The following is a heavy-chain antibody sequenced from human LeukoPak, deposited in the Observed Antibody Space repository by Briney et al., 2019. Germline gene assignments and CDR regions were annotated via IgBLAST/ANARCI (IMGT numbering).Heavy chain of an antibody. V-gene: IGHV1-8*02. CDR2: MNPNSGNT. Sequence: GASVKVSCKASGYTFTSYGISWVRRAPGQGLEWMGWMNPNSGNTGYAQKFQGRVTMTRNTSISTAYMELSSLGSEDTAVYYCARGLSGSGDAFDIWGQGTMVTVSS. J-gene: IGHJ3*02. D-gene: IGHD2-15*01. CDR1: GYTFTSYG. CDR3: ARGLSGSGDAFDI.